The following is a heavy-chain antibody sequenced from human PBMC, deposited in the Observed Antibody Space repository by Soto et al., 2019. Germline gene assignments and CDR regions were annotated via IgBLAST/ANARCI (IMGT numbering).Heavy chain of an antibody. Sequence: HPGGSLRLSCAASGFTFSSYEMNWVRQAPGKGLEWLSYISSSGGTIYHAESVKGRFTISRDNAKNSLYLQMNSLRAEDTALYYCARGPVIVYSGSPEAAFDIWGQGTMVTVSS. CDR1: GFTFSSYE. CDR3: ARGPVIVYSGSPEAAFDI. CDR2: ISSSGGTI. J-gene: IGHJ3*02. V-gene: IGHV3-48*03. D-gene: IGHD1-26*01.